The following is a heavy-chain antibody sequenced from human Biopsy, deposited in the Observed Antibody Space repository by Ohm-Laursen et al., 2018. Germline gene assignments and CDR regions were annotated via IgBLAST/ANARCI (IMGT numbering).Heavy chain of an antibody. V-gene: IGHV4-39*02. CDR1: GGSISNNHYY. CDR2: IFYRGST. CDR3: ARDYDTSGYYYVS. J-gene: IGHJ5*02. Sequence: PSDTLSLTCTVSGGSISNNHYYWGWIRQPPGKGLEWVGSIFYRGSTHYKPSLKSRVKISVDTSKNHFSLKLNSFTAADTAVYYCARDYDTSGYYYVSWGQGTLVTVSS. D-gene: IGHD3-22*01.